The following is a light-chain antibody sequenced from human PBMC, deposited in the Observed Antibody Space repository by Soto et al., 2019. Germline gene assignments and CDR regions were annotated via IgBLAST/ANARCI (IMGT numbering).Light chain of an antibody. CDR3: QQSNSYPLT. J-gene: IGKJ4*01. V-gene: IGKV1-9*01. Sequence: IQLTQSPSSLSASGGDRVTITCRASQGIGSNLTWHLQKPGEAPKLLVYGASTLQSGVPSRFSGSGSGTVFTLTITSLQPEDFATYYCQQSNSYPLTFGGGTKV. CDR1: QGIGSN. CDR2: GAS.